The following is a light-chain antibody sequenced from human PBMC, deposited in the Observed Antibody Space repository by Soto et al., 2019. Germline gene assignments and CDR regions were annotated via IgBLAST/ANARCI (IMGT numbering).Light chain of an antibody. CDR3: ETWDTNVVV. CDR1: SGHSTYI. V-gene: IGLV4-60*02. Sequence: QLVLTQSSSASASLGSSVKLTCTLSSGHSTYIIAWHQQQPGKAPRYLMKLEGSGSYNKGSGXPDRFSGSSSGADRYLTXXXXQFEDXXXXYCETWDTNVVVFGGGTKLTVL. CDR2: LEGSGSY. J-gene: IGLJ2*01.